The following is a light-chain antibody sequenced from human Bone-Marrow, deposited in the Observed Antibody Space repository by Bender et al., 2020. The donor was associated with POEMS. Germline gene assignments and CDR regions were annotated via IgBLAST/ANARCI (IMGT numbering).Light chain of an antibody. CDR3: SSYVDSDTLEL. J-gene: IGLJ2*01. Sequence: QSALAQPASVSGFPGQSITISCTGTSNDVGSYNLVSWYQQHPGKAPKLLTYEVSKRPSGVSNRFSGSKSGNTASLTISGPQPEDEAHYYCSSYVDSDTLELFGGGTKLTV. CDR1: SNDVGSYNL. V-gene: IGLV2-14*02. CDR2: EVS.